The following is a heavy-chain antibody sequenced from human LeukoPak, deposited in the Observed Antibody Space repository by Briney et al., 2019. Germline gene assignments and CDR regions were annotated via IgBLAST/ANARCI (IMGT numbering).Heavy chain of an antibody. Sequence: SGGSLRLSCAASGFTLSSYAMSWVRQAPGKGLEWVSAISGGGSTYYADSVKGRFTISRDNSKNTLYLQMNSLRAEGTAVYYCAKDQGVVVPERHFDYWGQGTLVTVSS. CDR1: GFTLSSYA. J-gene: IGHJ4*02. CDR2: ISGGGST. V-gene: IGHV3-23*01. D-gene: IGHD2-2*01. CDR3: AKDQGVVVPERHFDY.